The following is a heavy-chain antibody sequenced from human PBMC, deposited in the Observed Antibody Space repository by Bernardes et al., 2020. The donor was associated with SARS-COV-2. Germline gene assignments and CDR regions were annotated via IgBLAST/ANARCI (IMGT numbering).Heavy chain of an antibody. Sequence: GGSLRPSCATSGFTFITYAMSWVRQAPGKGLEWFSAISGIGTRPQVIFYADSAKGRFTISRDNSMNTLYLQMNSLRAEDTAVYYCVREGRNGEPEGDCWGQGTLVTVSS. V-gene: IGHV3-23*01. CDR2: ISGIGTRPQVI. D-gene: IGHD4-17*01. CDR1: GFTFITYA. CDR3: VREGRNGEPEGDC. J-gene: IGHJ4*02.